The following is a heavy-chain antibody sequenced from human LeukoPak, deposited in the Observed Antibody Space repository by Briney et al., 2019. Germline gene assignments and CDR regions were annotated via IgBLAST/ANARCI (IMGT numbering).Heavy chain of an antibody. D-gene: IGHD3-10*01. CDR2: ISYDGSNK. V-gene: IGHV3-30*18. Sequence: GGSLRLSCAASGSTFSSYGMHWVRQAPGKGLEWVAVISYDGSNKYYADSVKGRFTISRDNSKNTLYLQMNSLRAEDTAVYYCAKGGYYGSGMVDYWGQGTLVTVSS. CDR1: GSTFSSYG. CDR3: AKGGYYGSGMVDY. J-gene: IGHJ4*02.